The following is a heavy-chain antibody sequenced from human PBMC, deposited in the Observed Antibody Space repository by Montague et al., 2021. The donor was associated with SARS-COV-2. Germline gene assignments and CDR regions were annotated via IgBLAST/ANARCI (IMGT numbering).Heavy chain of an antibody. CDR2: IYYSGST. D-gene: IGHD2-15*01. CDR1: GGSISSYY. J-gene: IGHJ3*02. CDR3: ARRGLGYCSGGSCPNAFDI. V-gene: IGHV4-59*01. Sequence: SETLSLTCTVSGGSISSYYWSWIRQPPGKGLEWIGYIYYSGSTNXNPSLKSRATISVDTSKNQFSLKLSSVTAAGTAVYYCARRGLGYCSGGSCPNAFDIWGQGTMVTVSS.